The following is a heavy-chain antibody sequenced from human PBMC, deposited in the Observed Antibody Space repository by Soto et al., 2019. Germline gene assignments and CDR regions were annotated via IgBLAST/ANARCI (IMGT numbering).Heavy chain of an antibody. V-gene: IGHV6-1*01. Sequence: SQTLSLTCAISGDSVSSNSAAWNWIRQSPSRGLEWLGRTYYRSKWYNDYAVSVKSRITINPDTSKNQFSLQLNSVTPEDTAVYYCAREEWLVRGPSRQLIHWGQGTLVTVSS. CDR1: GDSVSSNSAA. CDR2: TYYRSKWYN. D-gene: IGHD6-19*01. J-gene: IGHJ4*02. CDR3: AREEWLVRGPSRQLIH.